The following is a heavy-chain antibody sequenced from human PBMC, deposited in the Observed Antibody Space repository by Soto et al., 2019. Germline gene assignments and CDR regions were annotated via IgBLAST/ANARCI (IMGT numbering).Heavy chain of an antibody. V-gene: IGHV1-24*01. Sequence: RPSVKVSCKVSGYTLTELSMHWVRQAPGKGLEWMGGFDPEDGETIYAQKFQGRVTMTEDTSTDTAYMELSSLRSEDTAVYYCATVGGGFCSGGSCYPNYYFDYWGQGTLVTVSS. CDR2: FDPEDGET. J-gene: IGHJ4*02. D-gene: IGHD2-15*01. CDR3: ATVGGGFCSGGSCYPNYYFDY. CDR1: GYTLTELS.